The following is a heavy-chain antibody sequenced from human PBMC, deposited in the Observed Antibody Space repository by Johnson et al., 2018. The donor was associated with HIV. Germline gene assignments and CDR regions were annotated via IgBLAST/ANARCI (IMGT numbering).Heavy chain of an antibody. J-gene: IGHJ3*02. CDR3: ARDGRYCSGGSCPDAFDI. Sequence: QVQLVESGGGVVQPGRSLRLSCAASGFTFSSYAMHWVRQAPGKGLEWVAVISYDGSNEYFEDSVKGRLPISRDNFKNTLYLQMNSLGAEDTAVYYCARDGRYCSGGSCPDAFDIWGQGTMVTVSS. CDR1: GFTFSSYA. CDR2: ISYDGSNE. V-gene: IGHV3-30-3*01. D-gene: IGHD2-15*01.